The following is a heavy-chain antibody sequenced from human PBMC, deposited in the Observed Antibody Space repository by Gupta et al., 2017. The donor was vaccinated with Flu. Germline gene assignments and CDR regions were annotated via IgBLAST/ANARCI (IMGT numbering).Heavy chain of an antibody. CDR3: VRQPSRRWFDP. CDR2: ISHSGFT. CDR1: GVSLGGDY. J-gene: IGHJ5*02. V-gene: IGHV4-34*02. Sequence: QVQLQQWGAGLLKPSETLSLTCAVSGVSLGGDYWSWVRQSPGRGLEWIGEISHSGFTNYSPSLKSRVTMAVDSSNNQISLKLNSVTAADTAVYYCVRQPSRRWFDPWGQGTLVTVSS.